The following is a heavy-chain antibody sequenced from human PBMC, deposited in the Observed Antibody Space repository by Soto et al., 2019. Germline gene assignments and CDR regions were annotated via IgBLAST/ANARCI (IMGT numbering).Heavy chain of an antibody. CDR1: GFIFTDYA. Sequence: QAHLVQSGAEAKKPGASVKVSCKASGFIFTDYALHWVRQAPGQRPEWMAWINADNGNTKYSENFQGRVNTTRDTSASTAYMELRSLRSEDTAVYYCARAAAAGTKNSYYGVDVWGQGTTVTVSS. V-gene: IGHV1-3*01. D-gene: IGHD6-13*01. CDR2: INADNGNT. J-gene: IGHJ6*02. CDR3: ARAAAAGTKNSYYGVDV.